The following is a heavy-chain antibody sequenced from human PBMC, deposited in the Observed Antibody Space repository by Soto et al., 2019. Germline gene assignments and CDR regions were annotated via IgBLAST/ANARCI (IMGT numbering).Heavy chain of an antibody. V-gene: IGHV4-59*01. Sequence: QVQLQESGPGLVKPSETLSLTCTVSGGSISSYYWSWIRQPPGKGLEWIGYIYYSGSTNYNPSLKSRVTISVDTSKNQFSLKLSSVTAADTAVYYCARGSSSRWYADHAFDPWGQGTLVTVSS. CDR3: ARGSSSRWYADHAFDP. CDR1: GGSISSYY. D-gene: IGHD6-13*01. CDR2: IYYSGST. J-gene: IGHJ5*02.